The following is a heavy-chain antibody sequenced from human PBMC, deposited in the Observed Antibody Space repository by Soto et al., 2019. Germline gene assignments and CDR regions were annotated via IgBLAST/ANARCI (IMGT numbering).Heavy chain of an antibody. CDR1: GGSISSSSYY. CDR2: VYYSGST. J-gene: IGHJ4*02. V-gene: IGHV4-39*01. CDR3: ASGRAAIGWY. D-gene: IGHD2-2*01. Sequence: SETLSLTXTVSGGSISSSSYYWGWIRQPPGKGLEWIGSVYYSGSTYYNPSLKSRVTISVDTSKNQFSLKLSSVTAAHTAVYYCASGRAAIGWYWGQGTLVTVSS.